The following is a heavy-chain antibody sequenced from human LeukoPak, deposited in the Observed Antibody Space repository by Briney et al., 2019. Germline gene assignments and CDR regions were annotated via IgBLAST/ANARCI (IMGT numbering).Heavy chain of an antibody. CDR3: AGSRSSWFDP. Sequence: GGSLRLSCAASGFTLSDYYMSWIRQAPGKGLEWVSYISSSGSTIYYADSVKGRFTISRDHAKNSPYLQMNSLRAEDTAVYYCAGSRSSWFDPWGQGTLVTVSS. V-gene: IGHV3-11*04. CDR2: ISSSGSTI. CDR1: GFTLSDYY. J-gene: IGHJ5*02.